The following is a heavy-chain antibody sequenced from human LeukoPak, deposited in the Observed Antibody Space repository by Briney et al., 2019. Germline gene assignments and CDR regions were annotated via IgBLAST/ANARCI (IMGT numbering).Heavy chain of an antibody. Sequence: GGSLRLSCEGSAFIFSGHWMNWVRQTPGKGLEWVASIKEDGSERQYVDSVKGRFSISRDNTKGSLFLQLNSLRAEDTAVYYCARPMGATRAFDIWGQGTMVTVSS. CDR1: AFIFSGHW. CDR2: IKEDGSER. J-gene: IGHJ3*02. CDR3: ARPMGATRAFDI. V-gene: IGHV3-7*03. D-gene: IGHD1-26*01.